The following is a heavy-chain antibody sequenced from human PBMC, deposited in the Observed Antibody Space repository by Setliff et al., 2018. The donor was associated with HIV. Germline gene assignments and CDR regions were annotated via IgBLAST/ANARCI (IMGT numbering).Heavy chain of an antibody. V-gene: IGHV1-18*04. Sequence: ASVKVSCKASGYTFTSYYLHWVRQAPGQGLEWMGWISAYNGNTNYAQKLQGRVTMTTDTSTSTAYMELRSLRSDDTAVYYCARRARESTALHSDWNDVLFFDYWGQGTLVTVSS. D-gene: IGHD1-1*01. CDR2: ISAYNGNT. CDR3: ARRARESTALHSDWNDVLFFDY. CDR1: GYTFTSYY. J-gene: IGHJ4*02.